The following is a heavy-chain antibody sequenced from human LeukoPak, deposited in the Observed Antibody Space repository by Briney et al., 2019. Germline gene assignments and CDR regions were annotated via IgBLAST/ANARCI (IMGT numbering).Heavy chain of an antibody. Sequence: GGSLRLSCAASGFTFSSYSMNWVRQAPGKGLEWVSYISSSSSTIYYADSVKGRFTISRDNAKNSLYLQMNSLRAEDTAVYYCARVRRPDAFGELSYWGQGTLVTVSS. CDR3: ARVRRPDAFGELSY. CDR1: GFTFSSYS. J-gene: IGHJ4*02. CDR2: ISSSSSTI. D-gene: IGHD3-10*01. V-gene: IGHV3-48*04.